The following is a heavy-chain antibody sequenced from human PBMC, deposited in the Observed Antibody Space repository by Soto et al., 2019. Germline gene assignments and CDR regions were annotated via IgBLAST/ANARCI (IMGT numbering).Heavy chain of an antibody. CDR2: INSAGPI. J-gene: IGHJ6*02. CDR1: GFTFSRHE. D-gene: IGHD3-3*01. V-gene: IGHV3-48*03. Sequence: GGSLRLSCEVSGFTFSRHEMNWVRQAPGKGLEWVSSINSAGPIFYADSVKGRFTISRDNAKNSLYLQMNSLRVEDTAVYYCARVEDYDFRDGNYFYYYGMDLWGQGTTVTVSS. CDR3: ARVEDYDFRDGNYFYYYGMDL.